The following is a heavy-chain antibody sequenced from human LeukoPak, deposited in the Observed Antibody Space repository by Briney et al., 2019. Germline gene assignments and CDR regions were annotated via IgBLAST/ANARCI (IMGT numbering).Heavy chain of an antibody. J-gene: IGHJ4*02. CDR1: GGSISSGGYY. CDR3: ARLDLTGSTDY. D-gene: IGHD7-27*01. V-gene: IGHV4-30-2*01. CDR2: IYHSGST. Sequence: PSETLSLTCTVSGGSISSGGYYWSWIRQPPGKGLEWIGYIYHSGSTYYNPSLKSRVTISVDRSKNQFSLKLSSVTAADTAVYYCARLDLTGSTDYWGQGTLVTVSS.